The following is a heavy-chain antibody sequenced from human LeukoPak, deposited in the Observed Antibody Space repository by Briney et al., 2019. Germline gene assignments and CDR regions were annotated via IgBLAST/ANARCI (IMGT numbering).Heavy chain of an antibody. CDR2: IIPIFGTA. Sequence: SVKVSCKASGYTFTSYGISWVRQAPGQGLEWMGGIIPIFGTANYAQKFQGRVTITADESTSTAYMELSSLRSEDTAVYYCARKRAYYGESYYYGMDVWGQGTTVTVSS. J-gene: IGHJ6*02. D-gene: IGHD4-17*01. CDR3: ARKRAYYGESYYYGMDV. V-gene: IGHV1-69*13. CDR1: GYTFTSYG.